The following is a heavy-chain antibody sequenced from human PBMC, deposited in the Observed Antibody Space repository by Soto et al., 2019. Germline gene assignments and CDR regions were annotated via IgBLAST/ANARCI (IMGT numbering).Heavy chain of an antibody. J-gene: IGHJ4*02. D-gene: IGHD2-21*01. CDR2: ISYDGSNK. Sequence: GGSLRLSCAASGFTFSSYGMHWVHQAPGKGLEWVAVISYDGSNKYYADSVKGRFTISRDNSKNTLYLQMNSLRSQDTAVYYCAKVSHHHSCGHYFDYWGQGTRAAVSS. CDR3: AKVSHHHSCGHYFDY. CDR1: GFTFSSYG. V-gene: IGHV3-30*18.